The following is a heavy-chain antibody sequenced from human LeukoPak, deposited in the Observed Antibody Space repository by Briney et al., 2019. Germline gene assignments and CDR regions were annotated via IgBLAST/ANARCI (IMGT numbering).Heavy chain of an antibody. D-gene: IGHD3-16*01. CDR2: IIPILGIA. Sequence: SVKVSCKASGGTFSSYAISWVRQAPGQGLEWMGRIIPILGIANYAQKFQGRVTITADKSTSTAYMELSSLRAEDTAVYYCARGWGSVDVWGQGTTVTVSS. CDR3: ARGWGSVDV. J-gene: IGHJ6*02. CDR1: GGTFSSYA. V-gene: IGHV1-69*04.